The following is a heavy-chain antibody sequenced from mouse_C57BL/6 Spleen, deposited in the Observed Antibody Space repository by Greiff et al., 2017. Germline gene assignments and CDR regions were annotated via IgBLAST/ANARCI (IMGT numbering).Heavy chain of an antibody. D-gene: IGHD2-3*01. CDR3: ARDDGVLTRAMDY. Sequence: VQLQQSVAELVRPGASVKLSCTASGFNINNTYMHWVKQRPEQGLEWIGRIDPATGNTKYAPKFQGKATITADPSSNTAYLQLSSLTSEDTAIYYGARDDGVLTRAMDYWGQGTSVTVSS. CDR2: IDPATGNT. CDR1: GFNINNTY. J-gene: IGHJ4*01. V-gene: IGHV14-3*01.